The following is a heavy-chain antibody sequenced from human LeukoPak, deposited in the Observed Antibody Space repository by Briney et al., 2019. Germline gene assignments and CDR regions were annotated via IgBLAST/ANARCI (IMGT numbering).Heavy chain of an antibody. J-gene: IGHJ6*02. CDR3: AREAVTTLYYYYGMDV. CDR2: ISAYNGNT. V-gene: IGHV1-18*01. D-gene: IGHD4-11*01. Sequence: ASVKISCKASGYTFTSYGISWVRQAPGQGLEWMGWISAYNGNTNYAQKLQGRVTMTTDTSTSTAYMELRSLRSDDTAVYYCAREAVTTLYYYYGMDVWGQGTTVTVSS. CDR1: GYTFTSYG.